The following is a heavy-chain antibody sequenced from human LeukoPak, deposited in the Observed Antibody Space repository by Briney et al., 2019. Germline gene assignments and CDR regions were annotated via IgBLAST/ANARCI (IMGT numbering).Heavy chain of an antibody. Sequence: SETLSLTCAVYGGSFSGYYWSWIRQPPGKGLEWIGEINHSGSTNYNPSLKSRVTISVDTSKNQFSLKLSSVTAADTAVYYCAREYDYSSTSCYSVWFDPWGQGTLVTVSS. J-gene: IGHJ5*02. CDR1: GGSFSGYY. V-gene: IGHV4-34*01. CDR3: AREYDYSSTSCYSVWFDP. CDR2: INHSGST. D-gene: IGHD2-2*01.